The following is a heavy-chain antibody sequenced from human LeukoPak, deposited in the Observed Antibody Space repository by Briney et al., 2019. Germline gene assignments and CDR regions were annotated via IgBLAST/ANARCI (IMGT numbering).Heavy chain of an antibody. Sequence: GGSLRLSCAASGFTLSSYAMHWVRQAPGKGLEWVSFIRYDGSIKYYADSVEGRFTISRDNSKNTLYLQMNSLRAEGTAVYYCAKGIAVAGTELADWGQGTLVTVSS. V-gene: IGHV3-30*02. CDR3: AKGIAVAGTELAD. J-gene: IGHJ4*02. CDR1: GFTLSSYA. CDR2: IRYDGSIK. D-gene: IGHD6-19*01.